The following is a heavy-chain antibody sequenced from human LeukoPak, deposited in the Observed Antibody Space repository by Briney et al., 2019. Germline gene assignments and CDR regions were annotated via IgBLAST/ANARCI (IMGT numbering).Heavy chain of an antibody. V-gene: IGHV3-23*01. Sequence: GGSLRLSCAASGFSFSTYGMHWVRQAPGKGLEWVSGISESGGSTFYADSVKGRFTVSRDNAKNTLNLQMNSLRAEDTAVYYCARPSNEGQWLVGQGVDYWGQGTLVTVSS. CDR3: ARPSNEGQWLVGQGVDY. D-gene: IGHD6-19*01. CDR1: GFSFSTYG. J-gene: IGHJ4*02. CDR2: ISESGGST.